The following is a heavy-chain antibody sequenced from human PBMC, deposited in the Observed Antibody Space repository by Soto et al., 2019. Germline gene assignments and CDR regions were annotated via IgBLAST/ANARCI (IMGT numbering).Heavy chain of an antibody. CDR1: GFSLSTSGMC. J-gene: IGHJ4*02. D-gene: IGHD4-4*01. V-gene: IGHV2-70*11. CDR2: IDWDDDK. CDR3: ARSPYFYSNYVFDY. Sequence: SGPTLVKPTQTLTLTCTFSGFSLSTSGMCVSWIRQPPGKALEWLARIDWDDDKYYSTSLKTRLTISKETSKNQVVLTMTNMDPVDTATYYCARSPYFYSNYVFDYWGQGTLVTVSS.